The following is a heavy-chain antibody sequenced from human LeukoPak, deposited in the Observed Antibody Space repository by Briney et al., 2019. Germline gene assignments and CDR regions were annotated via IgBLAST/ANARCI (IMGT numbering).Heavy chain of an antibody. D-gene: IGHD4-17*01. CDR3: ARDGQHYGDYGGIDY. V-gene: IGHV1-46*01. CDR1: GYTFTSYY. CDR2: INPSGGST. J-gene: IGHJ4*02. Sequence: GASVKVSCKASGYTFTSYYMHWVRQAPGQGLEWMGIINPSGGSTSYAQKFQGRVTMTRDTSTSTVYMELSSLRSEDTAVYYCARDGQHYGDYGGIDYWGQGTLSPSPQ.